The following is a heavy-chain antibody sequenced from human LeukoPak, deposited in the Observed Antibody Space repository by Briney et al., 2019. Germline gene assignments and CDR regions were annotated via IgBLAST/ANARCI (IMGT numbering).Heavy chain of an antibody. CDR3: ARFHDPRRSRHWDAFDI. J-gene: IGHJ3*02. CDR2: IYYSGST. CDR1: GGSISSSSYY. Sequence: PSETLSLTCTVSGGSISSSSYYWGWIRQPPGKGLEWIGSIYYSGSTYCNPSLKSRVTISVDTSKNQFSLKLSSVTAADTAVYYCARFHDPRRSRHWDAFDIWGQGTMVTVSS. V-gene: IGHV4-39*07. D-gene: IGHD1-1*01.